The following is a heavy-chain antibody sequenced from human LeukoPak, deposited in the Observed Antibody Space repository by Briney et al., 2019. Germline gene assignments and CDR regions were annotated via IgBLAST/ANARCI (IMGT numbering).Heavy chain of an antibody. CDR3: ATYGSGSSHDF. CDR1: GFTFSSYE. D-gene: IGHD3-10*01. J-gene: IGHJ4*02. CDR2: ISSGGGTI. V-gene: IGHV3-48*03. Sequence: PGGSLRLSCAASGFTFSSYEMNWVRQAPGKGLEWVSYISSGGGTIFYADSVKGRFTISRDNAKDSLYLQMTSLRAEDTALYYCATYGSGSSHDFWGQGTLVTVSS.